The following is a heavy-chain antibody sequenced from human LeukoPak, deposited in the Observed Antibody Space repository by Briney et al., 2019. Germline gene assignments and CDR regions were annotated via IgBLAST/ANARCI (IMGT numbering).Heavy chain of an antibody. CDR1: GFTFSSYG. CDR3: ARGDSSGYYWGVGYFDY. CDR2: VWYDGSNK. D-gene: IGHD3-22*01. J-gene: IGHJ4*02. Sequence: GGSLRLSCAASGFTFSSYGMHWVRQAPGKGLEWVAVVWYDGSNKYYADSVKGRFTISRDNSKNTLYLQMNSLRAEDTAVYYCARGDSSGYYWGVGYFDYWGQGTLVTVSS. V-gene: IGHV3-33*01.